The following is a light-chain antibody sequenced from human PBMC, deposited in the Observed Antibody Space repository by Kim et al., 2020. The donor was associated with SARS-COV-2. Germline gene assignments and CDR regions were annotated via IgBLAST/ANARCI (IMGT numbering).Light chain of an antibody. CDR3: QQSYSTPWLT. J-gene: IGKJ4*01. V-gene: IGKV1-39*01. CDR1: QSIGTR. Sequence: IQMTQYPSSLAASVGDRVTIACRASQSIGTRLNWYQQRPGKAPKLLIYAASSLQSGVPSRFSGTGSGTDFTLTINSLQPEDFATYYCQQSYSTPWLTFGGGTKVDIK. CDR2: AAS.